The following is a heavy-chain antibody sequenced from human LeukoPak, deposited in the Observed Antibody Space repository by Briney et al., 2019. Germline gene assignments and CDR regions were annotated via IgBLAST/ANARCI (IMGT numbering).Heavy chain of an antibody. CDR1: GASISSYY. CDR2: IYYSGST. J-gene: IGHJ4*02. CDR3: ASGPYPAAGADHQFDY. V-gene: IGHV4-59*01. D-gene: IGHD6-13*01. Sequence: SETLSLTCTVSGASISSYYWSWIRQPPGKGLEWIGYIYYSGSTHYNPSLKSRVTISVDTSKNQFSLMLSSITAADTAVYYCASGPYPAAGADHQFDYWGQGTLVTVSS.